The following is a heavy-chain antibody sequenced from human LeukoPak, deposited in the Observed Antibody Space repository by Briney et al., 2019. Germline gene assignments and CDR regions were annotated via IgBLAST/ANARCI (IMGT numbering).Heavy chain of an antibody. V-gene: IGHV1-18*01. Sequence: ASVKVSCKASGYTFTSYGIRWVRQAPGQGLEWMGWISAYNGNTNYAQKLQGRVTMTTDTSTSTAYMELRSLRSDDTAVYYCARDPYDFWSGYPPYNWFDPWGQGTLVTVSS. CDR3: ARDPYDFWSGYPPYNWFDP. D-gene: IGHD3-3*01. CDR2: ISAYNGNT. CDR1: GYTFTSYG. J-gene: IGHJ5*02.